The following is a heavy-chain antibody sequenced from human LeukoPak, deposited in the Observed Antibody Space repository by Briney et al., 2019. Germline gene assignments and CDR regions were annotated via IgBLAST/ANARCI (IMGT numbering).Heavy chain of an antibody. Sequence: HPGGSLRLSCAASGFTFTNYAMYWVRQAPGKGLEWVSGISGSGGSTYYADSVKGRFTISRDNSKNPLYLQINSLRAEDTAIYYCAKDQLGYYDSSGYYYFDYWGQGTLVTVSS. J-gene: IGHJ4*02. V-gene: IGHV3-23*01. CDR3: AKDQLGYYDSSGYYYFDY. CDR2: ISGSGGST. D-gene: IGHD3-22*01. CDR1: GFTFTNYA.